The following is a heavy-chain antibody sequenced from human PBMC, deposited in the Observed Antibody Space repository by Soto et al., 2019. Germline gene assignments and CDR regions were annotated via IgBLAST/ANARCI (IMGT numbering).Heavy chain of an antibody. J-gene: IGHJ4*02. CDR1: GYTFTSYY. D-gene: IGHD6-19*01. CDR3: ARLPFYLYSSGWYYFDY. CDR2: INPSGGST. Sequence: GASVKVSCKASGYTFTSYYMHWVRQAPGQGLEWMGIINPSGGSTSYAQKLQGRVTMTTDTSTSTAYMELRSLRSDDTAVYYCARLPFYLYSSGWYYFDYWGQGTLVTVSS. V-gene: IGHV1-46*01.